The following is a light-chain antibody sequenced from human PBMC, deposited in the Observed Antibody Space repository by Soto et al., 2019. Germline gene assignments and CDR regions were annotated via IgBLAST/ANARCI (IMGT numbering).Light chain of an antibody. CDR3: NAQADNGKHV. CDR2: EVS. CDR1: SYDVGHSSF. J-gene: IGLJ1*01. Sequence: QSALTQPPSASGSPGQSVTISCTGNSYDVGHSSFISWYQQPPGKGPKLIMYEVSKRPSGVPDRFSGSKSGNTASLSVSGLQDEDEADYLCNAQADNGKHVFGTGTKLTVL. V-gene: IGLV2-8*01.